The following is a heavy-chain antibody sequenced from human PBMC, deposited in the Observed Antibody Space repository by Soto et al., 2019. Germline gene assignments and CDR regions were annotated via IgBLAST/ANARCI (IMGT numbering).Heavy chain of an antibody. CDR1: GGSISSGGYY. CDR3: ASDLGGSRTTNEGVLDV. V-gene: IGHV4-31*03. D-gene: IGHD3-10*01. J-gene: IGHJ6*02. Sequence: ASETLSLTCTVSGGSISSGGYYWSWIRQHPGKGLAWIGYIYYSGSTYYNPSLKSRVTISVDTSKNQFSLKLSSVTAADTAVYYCASDLGGSRTTNEGVLDVCGQGTSVTVSS. CDR2: IYYSGST.